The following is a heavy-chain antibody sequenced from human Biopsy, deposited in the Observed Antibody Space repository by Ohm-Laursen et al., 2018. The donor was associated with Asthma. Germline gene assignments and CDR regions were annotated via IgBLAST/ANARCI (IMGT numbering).Heavy chain of an antibody. J-gene: IGHJ3*02. D-gene: IGHD3-3*01. V-gene: IGHV3-30*18. CDR2: MSFDGRQT. CDR1: GFSFNSYG. Sequence: SLRLSCSASGFSFNSYGMHWVRQAPGKGLEWVAVMSFDGRQTYYADSVKGRFTISGDNSKNTLYLQMNSLRAEDTAVYYCAKERYYDFWSGYPIWGQGTMVTVSS. CDR3: AKERYYDFWSGYPI.